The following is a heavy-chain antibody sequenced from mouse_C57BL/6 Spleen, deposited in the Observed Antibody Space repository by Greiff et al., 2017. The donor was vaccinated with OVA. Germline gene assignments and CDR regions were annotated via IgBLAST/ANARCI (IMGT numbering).Heavy chain of an antibody. Sequence: QVQLQQPGAELVMPGASVKLSCKASGYTFTSYWMHWVKQRPGQGLEWIGEIDPSDSSTNYNQKFKGKSTLTVDKSSSTAYMQLSSLTSEDSAVYYCASYYGNSAWFAYWGQGTLVTVSA. D-gene: IGHD2-1*01. CDR2: IDPSDSST. CDR1: GYTFTSYW. CDR3: ASYYGNSAWFAY. J-gene: IGHJ3*01. V-gene: IGHV1-69*01.